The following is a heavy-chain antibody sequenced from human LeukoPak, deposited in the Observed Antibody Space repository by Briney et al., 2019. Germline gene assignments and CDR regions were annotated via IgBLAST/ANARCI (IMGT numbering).Heavy chain of an antibody. CDR2: ISSSGSTI. V-gene: IGHV3-48*03. CDR3: AREDSALDY. J-gene: IGHJ4*02. D-gene: IGHD2-15*01. CDR1: GFTFSSYE. Sequence: GGSLRLSCAASGFTFSSYEMNWVRQAPGKGLEWVSYISSSGSTIYYADSVKGRFTISRDNAKNSLYLQMNRLRAEDTAVYYCAREDSALDYWGEGALVTVSS.